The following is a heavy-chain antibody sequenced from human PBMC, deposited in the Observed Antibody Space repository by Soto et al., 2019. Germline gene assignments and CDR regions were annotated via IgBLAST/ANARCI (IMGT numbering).Heavy chain of an antibody. J-gene: IGHJ6*02. CDR3: AKDRGSSGYCMDV. CDR1: GFTFDDYA. V-gene: IGHV3-9*01. D-gene: IGHD3-22*01. Sequence: GGSLRLSCAASGFTFDDYAMHWVRQAPGKGLEWVSGISWNSGSIGYADSVKGRFTISRDNAKNSLYLQMNSLRAEDTALYYCAKDRGSSGYCMDVWGQGTTVTVS. CDR2: ISWNSGSI.